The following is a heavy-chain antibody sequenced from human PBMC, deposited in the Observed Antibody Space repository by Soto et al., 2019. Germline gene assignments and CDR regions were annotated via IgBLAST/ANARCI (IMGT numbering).Heavy chain of an antibody. CDR2: FVGSTGST. J-gene: IGHJ4*02. CDR3: AKRHTTVATPANYFDY. V-gene: IGHV3-23*01. Sequence: GGSLRLSCAASGFTFSSYTMNWVRQAPGKGLEWVSTFVGSTGSTFYADSVKGRFAISRDDSKNTLYLQMNSLRAEDTAVYYCAKRHTTVATPANYFDYWGQGTLVTVSS. D-gene: IGHD1-1*01. CDR1: GFTFSSYT.